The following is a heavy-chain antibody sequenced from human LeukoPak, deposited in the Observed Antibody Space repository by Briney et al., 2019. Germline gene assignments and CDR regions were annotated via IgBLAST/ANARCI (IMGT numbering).Heavy chain of an antibody. CDR3: AKVAGLRYFDWLLYGLDY. D-gene: IGHD3-9*01. J-gene: IGHJ4*02. CDR2: ISGSGGST. CDR1: GFTFRNYG. V-gene: IGHV3-23*01. Sequence: GGSLRLSCGASGFTFRNYGMHWVRQAPGKGLEWVSAISGSGGSTYYADSVKGRFTISRDNSKNTLYLQMNSLRAEDTAVYYCAKVAGLRYFDWLLYGLDYWGQGTLVTVSS.